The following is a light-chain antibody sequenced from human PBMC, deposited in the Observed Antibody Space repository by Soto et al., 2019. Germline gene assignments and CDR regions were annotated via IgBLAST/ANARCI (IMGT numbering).Light chain of an antibody. J-gene: IGKJ1*01. CDR3: QQYNNWPRT. V-gene: IGKV3-15*01. CDR2: DAS. CDR1: QSIRNN. Sequence: EIVMTQSPATLSVSPGERATLSCRASQSIRNNLAWYQQRPGQAPRLLIYDASTRATGIPVRFRGSGSGTDFTLTISSLQSEDFAVYYCQQYNNWPRTFGQGTKVDIK.